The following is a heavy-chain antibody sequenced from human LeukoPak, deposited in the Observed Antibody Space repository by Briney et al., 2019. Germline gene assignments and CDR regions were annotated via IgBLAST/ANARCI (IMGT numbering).Heavy chain of an antibody. CDR1: GGSFSGYY. D-gene: IGHD6-6*01. CDR3: ARGWDSSSSDAFDI. Sequence: SETLSLTCAVYGGSFSGYYWSWIRQPPGKGLEWIGEINHSGSTNYNPSLKSRVTISVDTSKNQFSLKLSSVTAADTAVYYCARGWDSSSSDAFDIWGQGTVVTVSS. V-gene: IGHV4-34*01. J-gene: IGHJ3*02. CDR2: INHSGST.